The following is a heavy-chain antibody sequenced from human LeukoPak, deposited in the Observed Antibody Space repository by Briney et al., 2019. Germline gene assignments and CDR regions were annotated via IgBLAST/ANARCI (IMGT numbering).Heavy chain of an antibody. CDR2: INPTGGST. J-gene: IGHJ4*02. Sequence: GASVKVSCKASGYTFPSYFMHWVRQAPGQGLEWMRIINPTGGSTTYAQKFQGRVTMTRDTSTSTVYMELSSLRSDDTAVYYCARTAARRFDYWGQGTLVTVSS. D-gene: IGHD6-6*01. CDR3: ARTAARRFDY. V-gene: IGHV1-46*01. CDR1: GYTFPSYF.